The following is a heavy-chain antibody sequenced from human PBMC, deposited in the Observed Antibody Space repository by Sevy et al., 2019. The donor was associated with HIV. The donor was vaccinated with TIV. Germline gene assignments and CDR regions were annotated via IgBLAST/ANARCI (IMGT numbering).Heavy chain of an antibody. D-gene: IGHD1-1*01. V-gene: IGHV3-33*08. CDR3: ASESGTPGGAFDI. CDR2: TWYDGRNK. J-gene: IGHJ3*02. Sequence: GGSQRLSCEATGFTFSSYGMHWVRQAPGKGLEGEAVTWYDGRNKYYADSVKGRFTISRDNSKNTLYLQMNSLRAEDTAVYYCASESGTPGGAFDIRGQGTMVTVSS. CDR1: GFTFSSYG.